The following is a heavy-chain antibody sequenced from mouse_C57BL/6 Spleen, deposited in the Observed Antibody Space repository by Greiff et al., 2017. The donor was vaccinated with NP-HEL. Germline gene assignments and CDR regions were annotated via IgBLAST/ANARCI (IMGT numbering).Heavy chain of an antibody. CDR1: GYTFTDYN. Sequence: SGPELVKPGASVKMSCKASGYTFTDYNMHWVKQSHGKSLEWIGYINPNNGGTSYNQKFKGKATLTVNKSSSTAYMELRSLTSEDSAVYYCAREKELRRWYFDVWGTGTTVTVSS. CDR3: AREKELRRWYFDV. D-gene: IGHD1-1*01. V-gene: IGHV1-22*01. J-gene: IGHJ1*03. CDR2: INPNNGGT.